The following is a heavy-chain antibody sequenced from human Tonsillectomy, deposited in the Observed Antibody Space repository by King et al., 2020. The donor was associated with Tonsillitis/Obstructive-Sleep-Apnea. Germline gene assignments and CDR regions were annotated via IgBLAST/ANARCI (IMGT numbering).Heavy chain of an antibody. CDR1: GFTFGDYA. Sequence: VQLVESGGGLVQPGRSLRLSCTASGFTFGDYAMNWVRQAPGKGLEWVGFIRAKAYGGTTEYAASVKGRFTISRDESKSIAYLQMISLKTEDTALYYCTSLTGGCSSTSCPDYWGQGTLVTVSS. J-gene: IGHJ4*02. V-gene: IGHV3-49*04. CDR3: TSLTGGCSSTSCPDY. D-gene: IGHD2-2*01. CDR2: IRAKAYGGTT.